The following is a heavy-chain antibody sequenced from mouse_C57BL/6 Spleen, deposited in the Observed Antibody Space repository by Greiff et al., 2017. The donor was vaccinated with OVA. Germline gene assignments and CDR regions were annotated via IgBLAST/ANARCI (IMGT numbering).Heavy chain of an antibody. CDR1: GYTFTDYE. CDR2: IDPETGGT. CDR3: TRRDYGNYVFAY. Sequence: VQLVESGAELVRPGASVTLSCKASGYTFTDYEMHWVKQTPVHGLEWIGAIDPETGGTAYNQKFKGKAILTADKSSSTAYMELRSLTSEDSAVYYCTRRDYGNYVFAYWGQGTLVTVSA. V-gene: IGHV1-15*01. J-gene: IGHJ3*01. D-gene: IGHD2-1*01.